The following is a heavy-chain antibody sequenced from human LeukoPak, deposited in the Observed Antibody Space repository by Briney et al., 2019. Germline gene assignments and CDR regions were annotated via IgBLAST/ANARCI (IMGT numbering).Heavy chain of an antibody. CDR1: GFTFSSFA. Sequence: PGGSLRLSCAASGFTFSSFAMNWVRQAPGKGLEWVSIIYGGGSTFYADSVKGRFTISRDNSKNTLYLQMNSLRAEDTAVYYCARDRYFLHWGQGTLVTVSS. J-gene: IGHJ1*01. CDR2: IYGGGST. CDR3: ARDRYFLH. V-gene: IGHV3-66*01.